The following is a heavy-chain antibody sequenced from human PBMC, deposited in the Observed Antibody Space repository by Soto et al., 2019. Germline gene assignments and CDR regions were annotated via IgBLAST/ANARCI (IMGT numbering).Heavy chain of an antibody. CDR3: AREDSIIIPAVSDF. CDR2: ISKSDYT. J-gene: IGHJ4*02. D-gene: IGHD2-2*01. CDR1: GFAFNNYG. Sequence: KSGGPLRLSCTVSGFAFNNYGINWVRQAPGKGLEWVSSISKSDYTYYSDSVKGRFTISRDNAKNSVSLQMNTLRVEDTAVYYCAREDSIIIPAVSDFWGQGTLVTVSS. V-gene: IGHV3-21*01.